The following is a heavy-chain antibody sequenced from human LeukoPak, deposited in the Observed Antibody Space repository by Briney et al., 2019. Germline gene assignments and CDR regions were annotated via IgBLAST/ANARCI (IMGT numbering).Heavy chain of an antibody. CDR1: GYTLTELS. CDR3: ATAVNYYGSGSRFDFDY. CDR2: FDPEDGET. J-gene: IGHJ4*02. V-gene: IGHV1-24*01. D-gene: IGHD3-10*01. Sequence: ASVKVSCKVSGYTLTELSMHWVRQAPGKGLEWMGGFDPEDGETIYAQKFQGRVTMTEDTSTDTAYMELSSLRSEDTAVYYCATAVNYYGSGSRFDFDYWGQGTLVTVSS.